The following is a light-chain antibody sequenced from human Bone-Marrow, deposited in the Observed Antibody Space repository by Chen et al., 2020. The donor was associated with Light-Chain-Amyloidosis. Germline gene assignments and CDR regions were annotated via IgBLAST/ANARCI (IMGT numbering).Light chain of an antibody. CDR1: QGISSY. CDR3: QQLNSYPSLT. J-gene: IGKJ4*01. CDR2: AAS. V-gene: IGKV1-9*01. Sequence: DIQLTQSPSFLSASVGDRVTITCRASQGISSYLAWYHQKPGKAPKLLVYAASTLQSGVPSRFSGSGSGTEFTLTISSLQSEDFATYYCQQLNSYPSLTFGGGTKVEIK.